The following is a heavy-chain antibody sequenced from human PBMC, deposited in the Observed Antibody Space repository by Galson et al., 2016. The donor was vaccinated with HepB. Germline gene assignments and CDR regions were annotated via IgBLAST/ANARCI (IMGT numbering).Heavy chain of an antibody. V-gene: IGHV4-31*03. Sequence: TLSLTCTVSGGSINTGGYYWSWVRQHPGKGLEWVGYIYYGGSTYYNPSLKSRLTIAMDTSKNQFSLNLNSVSAADTAVYFCARDPTGYCAFDIFSPYFGCWGQGTLVTVSS. J-gene: IGHJ4*02. CDR3: ARDPTGYCAFDIFSPYFGC. CDR1: GGSINTGGYY. D-gene: IGHD3/OR15-3a*01. CDR2: IYYGGST.